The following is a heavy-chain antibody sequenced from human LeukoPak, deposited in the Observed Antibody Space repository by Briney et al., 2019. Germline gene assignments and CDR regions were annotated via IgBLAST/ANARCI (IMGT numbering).Heavy chain of an antibody. J-gene: IGHJ4*02. CDR1: GYTFTEYY. CDR3: ARVTITMIVPFDY. Sequence: ASVKVSCKGSGYTFTEYYLHWVRQAPGQGLEWMGWINPNSGGANYAQKFQGRVTMTRDTSISTAYMELSRLRSDDTAVYYCARVTITMIVPFDYWGQGTLVTVSS. CDR2: INPNSGGA. D-gene: IGHD3-22*01. V-gene: IGHV1-2*02.